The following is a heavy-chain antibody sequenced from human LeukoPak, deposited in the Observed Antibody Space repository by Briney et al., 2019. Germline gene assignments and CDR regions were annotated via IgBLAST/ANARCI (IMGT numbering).Heavy chain of an antibody. V-gene: IGHV4-34*01. Sequence: SETLSLTCAVYGGSFSGYYWSWIRQPPGKGLEWIEEINHSGSTNYNPSLKSRVTISVDTSKNQFSLKLSSVTAADTAVYYCARRMPRGVITGGYFDYWGQGTLVTVSS. J-gene: IGHJ4*02. CDR3: ARRMPRGVITGGYFDY. CDR1: GGSFSGYY. CDR2: INHSGST. D-gene: IGHD3-10*01.